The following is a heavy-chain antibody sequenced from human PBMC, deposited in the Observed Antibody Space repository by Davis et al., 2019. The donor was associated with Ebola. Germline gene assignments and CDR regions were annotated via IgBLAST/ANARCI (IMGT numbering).Heavy chain of an antibody. J-gene: IGHJ4*02. D-gene: IGHD6-19*01. CDR1: GYTFINYY. V-gene: IGHV1-46*01. Sequence: ASVTVSCKASGYTFINYYMHWVRQAPGQGLEWMGIIDPTGDTTTYARKFQGRVTMTWDTSTSTVYMQLSSLRSEDTAVYYCARGPHNNGWLEGYWGQGTLITVSS. CDR3: ARGPHNNGWLEGY. CDR2: IDPTGDTT.